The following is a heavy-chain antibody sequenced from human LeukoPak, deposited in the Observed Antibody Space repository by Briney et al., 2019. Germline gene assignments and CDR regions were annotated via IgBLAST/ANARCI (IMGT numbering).Heavy chain of an antibody. Sequence: PSETLSLTCTVSGGSISSSSYYWGWIRQPPGKGLEFIGTIYYDGSTYYNPSLKRRVTISIDTSNKQFSLKLNSVTAADTAVYYCARWVVSGIRGAFDVWGQGTMVPVS. V-gene: IGHV4-39*07. CDR1: GGSISSSSYY. D-gene: IGHD2-21*01. CDR3: ARWVVSGIRGAFDV. J-gene: IGHJ3*01. CDR2: IYYDGST.